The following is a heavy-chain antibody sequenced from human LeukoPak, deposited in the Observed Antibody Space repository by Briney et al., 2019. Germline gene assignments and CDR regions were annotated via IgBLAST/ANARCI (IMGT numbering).Heavy chain of an antibody. Sequence: QPGRSLRLSCAASGFSFRNYGMHWVRQAPGKGLEWVAVIWYDGRDKYYADSVKGRFTISRDNSKNTLYLQMNSLRAEDTAVYYCAKGFEAYCGGDGYSGRQLDYWGQGSLVTVSS. V-gene: IGHV3-33*06. CDR1: GFSFRNYG. CDR3: AKGFEAYCGGDGYSGRQLDY. J-gene: IGHJ4*02. CDR2: IWYDGRDK. D-gene: IGHD2-21*02.